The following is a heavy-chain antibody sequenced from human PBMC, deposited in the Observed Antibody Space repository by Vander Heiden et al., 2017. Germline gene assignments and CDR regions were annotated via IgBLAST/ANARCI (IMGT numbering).Heavy chain of an antibody. CDR1: GFTFSHYA. Sequence: TASGFTFSHYAMTWVRQAPGGGLNWVSFIGGSGTNTFYADSVKGRFTISRDNTKNTLYLQMNSLKVEDTAVYYCSKGGHYFDPFEYWGQGTLVAVSS. D-gene: IGHD3-22*01. CDR2: IGGSGTNT. V-gene: IGHV3-23*01. J-gene: IGHJ4*02. CDR3: SKGGHYFDPFEY.